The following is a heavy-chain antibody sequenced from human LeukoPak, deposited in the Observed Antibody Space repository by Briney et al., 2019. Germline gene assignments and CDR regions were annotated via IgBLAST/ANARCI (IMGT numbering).Heavy chain of an antibody. V-gene: IGHV4-61*01. CDR2: ISYTGTT. D-gene: IGHD3-10*01. CDR3: ASPSGGRYRDDALDI. Sequence: KPSETLSLTCTVSGGSVTSGSYYWSWTRQPPGKTLEWIGYISYTGTTNYNPSLRSRVTISVDMSMNQIFLKLNSVTAADTAVYHCASPSGGRYRDDALDIWGQGTMVTVSS. J-gene: IGHJ3*02. CDR1: GGSVTSGSYY.